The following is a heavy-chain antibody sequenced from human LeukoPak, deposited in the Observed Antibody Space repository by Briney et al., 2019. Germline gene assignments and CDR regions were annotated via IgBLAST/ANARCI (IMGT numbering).Heavy chain of an antibody. D-gene: IGHD3-10*01. CDR1: GGSISSSSYY. V-gene: IGHV4-39*01. Sequence: PSETLSLTCTVSGGSISSSSYYWGWIRQPPGKGLEWIGSIYDSGSTYYNPSLKSRVTISVDTSKNQFSLKLSSVTAADTAVYYCARNKYYYGSGNYGVPNWFDPWGQGTLVTVSS. CDR2: IYDSGST. CDR3: ARNKYYYGSGNYGVPNWFDP. J-gene: IGHJ5*02.